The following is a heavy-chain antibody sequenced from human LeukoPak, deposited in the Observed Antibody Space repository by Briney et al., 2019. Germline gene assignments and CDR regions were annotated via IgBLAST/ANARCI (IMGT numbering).Heavy chain of an antibody. J-gene: IGHJ4*02. CDR2: IGTAGDT. Sequence: GGSLRLSCAASGFTFSSYDMHWVRQATGKGLEWVSAIGTAGDTYYPGSVKGRFTISRENAKNSFGFQMNSLRAGDTAVYYCARVDHGLFDYWGQGTLVTVSS. V-gene: IGHV3-13*01. CDR3: ARVDHGLFDY. CDR1: GFTFSSYD. D-gene: IGHD1-14*01.